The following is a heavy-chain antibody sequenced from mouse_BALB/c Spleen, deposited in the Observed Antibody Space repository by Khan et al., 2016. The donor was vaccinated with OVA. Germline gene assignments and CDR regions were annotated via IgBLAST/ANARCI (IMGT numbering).Heavy chain of an antibody. CDR2: IWAGGSK. CDR3: ARLEDI. Sequence: VQLQESGPGLVAPSQRLTITCTVSGYSLTSYGVHWVRQPPGKGLEWLGVIWAGGSKNYNSALMSRLSISKDNSKSQVFLKMNSLQTDDTAMDYCARLEDIWGQGTTLTVSS. CDR1: GYSLTSYG. V-gene: IGHV2-9*02. D-gene: IGHD1-3*01. J-gene: IGHJ2*01.